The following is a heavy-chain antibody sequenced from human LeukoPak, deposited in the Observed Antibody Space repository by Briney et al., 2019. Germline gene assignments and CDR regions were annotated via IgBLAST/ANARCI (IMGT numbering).Heavy chain of an antibody. CDR2: IWYDGSKR. V-gene: IGHV3-33*07. CDR1: GFTFTKYG. D-gene: IGHD1-1*01. J-gene: IGHJ5*02. Sequence: GGSLRLSCAASGFTFTKYGFDWVRQAPGKGLEWVSVIWYDGSKRYYADSVKGRFTVSKDNSKNTVYLQMNSLRAEDTALYYCARDLNRYHWFDPWGQGTLVTVSS. CDR3: ARDLNRYHWFDP.